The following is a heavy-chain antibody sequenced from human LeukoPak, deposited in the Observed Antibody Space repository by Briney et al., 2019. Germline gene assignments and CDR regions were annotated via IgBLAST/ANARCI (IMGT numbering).Heavy chain of an antibody. CDR3: ARVGVRIPEDF. CDR2: INPSGGST. CDR1: GYTFTSYY. Sequence: ASVKVSCKASGYTFTSYYMHWVRQAPGQGLEWMGIINPSGGSTSYSQKFQGRVTMTRDTSTSTVYMELSSLRSEDTAVYYCARVGVRIPEDFWGQGTLVTVSS. J-gene: IGHJ4*02. V-gene: IGHV1-46*01. D-gene: IGHD2-21*01.